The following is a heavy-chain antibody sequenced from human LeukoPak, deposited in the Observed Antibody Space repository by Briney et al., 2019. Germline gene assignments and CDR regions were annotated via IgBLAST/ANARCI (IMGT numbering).Heavy chain of an antibody. CDR2: IYYSGST. D-gene: IGHD3-22*01. J-gene: IGHJ3*02. CDR1: GGSIRNYY. Sequence: SDTLSLTCTVSGGSIRNYYWSWIRQPPGKELEWIGYIYYSGSTNYNPSLTSRVTISVDTSKNQFSLNLTSVTAADTAVYYCARPSRTGSGWDAFDIWGQGTMVTVSS. CDR3: ARPSRTGSGWDAFDI. V-gene: IGHV4-59*08.